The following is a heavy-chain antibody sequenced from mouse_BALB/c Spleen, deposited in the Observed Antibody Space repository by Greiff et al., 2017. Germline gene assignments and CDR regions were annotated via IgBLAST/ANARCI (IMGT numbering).Heavy chain of an antibody. CDR3: ARADYDGPFAY. CDR2: IDPSDSET. V-gene: IGHV1S127*01. J-gene: IGHJ3*01. Sequence: VQLQQSGPQLVRPGASVKISCKASGYSFTSYWMHWVKQRPGQGLEWIGMIDPSDSETRLNQKFKDKATLTVDKSSSTAYMQLSSPTSEDSAVYYCARADYDGPFAYWGQGTLVTVSA. CDR1: GYSFTSYW. D-gene: IGHD2-4*01.